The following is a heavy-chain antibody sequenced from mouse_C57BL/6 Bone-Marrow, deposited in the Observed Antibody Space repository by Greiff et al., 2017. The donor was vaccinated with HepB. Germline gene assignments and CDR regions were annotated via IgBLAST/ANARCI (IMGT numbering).Heavy chain of an antibody. J-gene: IGHJ3*01. D-gene: IGHD3-2*02. CDR2: IDPNSGGT. V-gene: IGHV1-72*01. CDR1: GYTFTSYW. Sequence: QVQLQQPGAELVKPGASVKLSCKASGYTFTSYWMHWVKQRPGRGLEWIGRIDPNSGGTKYNEKFKSKATLTVDKPSSQAYMQLRSLTSEDSAVYYCARLDSSGFSWFAYWGQGTLVTVSA. CDR3: ARLDSSGFSWFAY.